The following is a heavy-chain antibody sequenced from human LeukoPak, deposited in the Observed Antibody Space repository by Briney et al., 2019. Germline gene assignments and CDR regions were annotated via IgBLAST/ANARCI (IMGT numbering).Heavy chain of an antibody. V-gene: IGHV4-34*01. J-gene: IGHJ4*02. D-gene: IGHD3-10*01. CDR1: GGSFSGYY. CDR2: INHSGST. CDR3: AIRVTTHPKITMVRGVTNYFDY. Sequence: SETPCLTCAVYGGSFSGYYWSWIRQPPGKGLEWRGEINHSGSTKYNTSLKSRVAISVDTSKNQISLKQSSVTAADTAVYYCAIRVTTHPKITMVRGVTNYFDYWGQGTLVTVSS.